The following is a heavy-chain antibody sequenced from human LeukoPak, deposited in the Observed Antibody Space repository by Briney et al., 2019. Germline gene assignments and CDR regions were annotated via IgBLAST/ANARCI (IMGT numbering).Heavy chain of an antibody. CDR2: MNPNSGNT. D-gene: IGHD6-13*01. CDR3: AKHLPGYSSSWPLF. J-gene: IGHJ4*02. V-gene: IGHV1-8*01. CDR1: GYTFTSYD. Sequence: ASVKVSCKASGYTFTSYDINWVRQATGQGLEWMGWMNPNSGNTGYAQKFQGGVTMTRNTSISTAYMELSSLRSEDTAVYYCAKHLPGYSSSWPLFGGQGTLVTVSS.